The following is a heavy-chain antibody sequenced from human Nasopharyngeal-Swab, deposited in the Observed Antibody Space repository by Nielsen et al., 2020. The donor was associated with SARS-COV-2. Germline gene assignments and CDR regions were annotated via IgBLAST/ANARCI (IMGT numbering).Heavy chain of an antibody. CDR2: IYTSGST. J-gene: IGHJ6*02. CDR1: GGSISSYY. D-gene: IGHD3-3*01. CDR3: AREPHYDFWSGHGYGMDV. Sequence: ESLKISCTVSGGSISSYYWSWIRQPAGKGLEWIGRIYTSGSTNYNPSLKSRVTMSVDTSKNQFSLKLGSVTAADTAVYYCAREPHYDFWSGHGYGMDVWGQGTTVTVSS. V-gene: IGHV4-4*07.